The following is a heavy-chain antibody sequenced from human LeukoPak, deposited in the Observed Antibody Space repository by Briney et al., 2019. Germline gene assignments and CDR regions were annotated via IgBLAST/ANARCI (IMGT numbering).Heavy chain of an antibody. Sequence: GGPLRLSCAASGFTFSSYWMSWVRQAPGKGLEWVANIKQDGSEKYYVDSVKGRFTISRDNAKNSLYLQMNSLRAEDTAVYYCARDSSRAWYYYDSSGSTFDPWGQGTLVTVSS. D-gene: IGHD3-22*01. J-gene: IGHJ5*02. CDR2: IKQDGSEK. CDR1: GFTFSSYW. V-gene: IGHV3-7*01. CDR3: ARDSSRAWYYYDSSGSTFDP.